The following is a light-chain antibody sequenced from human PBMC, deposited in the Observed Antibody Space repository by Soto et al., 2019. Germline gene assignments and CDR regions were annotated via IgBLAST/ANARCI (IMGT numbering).Light chain of an antibody. CDR3: QSQDSSLSGSKVV. CDR1: SSNIGAGYD. V-gene: IGLV1-40*01. Sequence: QSVLTQPHSVSGAPGQRVIISCTGSSSNIGAGYDVHWHQQLPGTAPKLLIYGNSNRPSGVPDRFSGSKSGATASLAIKGLQAEDEGNYYCQSQDSSLSGSKVVFGGGTKLTVL. J-gene: IGLJ2*01. CDR2: GNS.